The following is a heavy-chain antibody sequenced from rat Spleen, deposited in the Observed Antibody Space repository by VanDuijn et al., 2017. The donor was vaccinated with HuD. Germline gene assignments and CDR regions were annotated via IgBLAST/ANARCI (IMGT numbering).Heavy chain of an antibody. CDR2: ISYDGRRV. Sequence: EVQLVESDGGLVQPGRSLKLSCAASGFTFSDYYMAWVRQAPTKGLEWVATISYDGRRVYFRDSVKGRFTISRDNAKSTLYLQMDSLRSEDTATYYCASRTANWFAYWGQGTLVTVSS. CDR1: GFTFSDYY. CDR3: ASRTANWFAY. J-gene: IGHJ3*01. D-gene: IGHD5-1*01. V-gene: IGHV5-29*01.